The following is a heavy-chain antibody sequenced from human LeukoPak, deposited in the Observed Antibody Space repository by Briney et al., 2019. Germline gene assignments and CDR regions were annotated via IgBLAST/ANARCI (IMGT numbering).Heavy chain of an antibody. J-gene: IGHJ6*04. Sequence: PGGSLRLSCAASGFTFSSYSMNWVRQAPGKGLEWVSSISSSSSYIYYADSVKGRFTISRDNSKNTLYLQMNSLRAEDTAVYYCAKDPRTRAARPMDVWGKGTTVTVSS. CDR3: AKDPRTRAARPMDV. CDR1: GFTFSSYS. D-gene: IGHD6-6*01. CDR2: ISSSSSYI. V-gene: IGHV3-21*04.